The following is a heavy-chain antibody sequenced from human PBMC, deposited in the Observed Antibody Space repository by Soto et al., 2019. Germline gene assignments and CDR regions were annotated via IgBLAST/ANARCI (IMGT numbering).Heavy chain of an antibody. J-gene: IGHJ6*02. CDR2: INPNSGGT. V-gene: IGHV1-2*04. CDR3: TTSNFDWLLSTGGMDV. Sequence: ASVKVSCKASGYTFTGYYMHWVRQAPGQGLEWMGWINPNSGGTNYAQKFQGWVTMTRDTSISTAYMELSRLRSDDTAVYYCTTSNFDWLLSTGGMDVWGQGTTVTVSS. D-gene: IGHD3-9*01. CDR1: GYTFTGYY.